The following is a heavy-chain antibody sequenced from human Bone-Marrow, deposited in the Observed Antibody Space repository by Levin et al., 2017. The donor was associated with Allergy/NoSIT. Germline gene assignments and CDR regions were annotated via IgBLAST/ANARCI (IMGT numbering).Heavy chain of an antibody. CDR1: GYTFTSYG. CDR2: ISVYTGNT. Sequence: ASVKVSCKVSGYTFTSYGISWVRQAPGQGLEWMGWISVYTGNTNYAQKVHGRVTMTTDTSTSTAYMELRSLRSDDTAVYYCATHWGLSDIVVVPAADDAFDIWGQGTMVAVSS. D-gene: IGHD2-2*01. V-gene: IGHV1-18*01. CDR3: ATHWGLSDIVVVPAADDAFDI. J-gene: IGHJ3*02.